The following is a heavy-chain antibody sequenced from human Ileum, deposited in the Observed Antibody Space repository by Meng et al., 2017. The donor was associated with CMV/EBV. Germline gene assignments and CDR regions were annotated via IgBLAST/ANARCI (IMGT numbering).Heavy chain of an antibody. CDR1: TFTDSC. D-gene: IGHD2-2*02. CDR3: VREGYFCSSSSCYKSFDY. Sequence: TFTDSCLHWVRQAPGQGLEWVGLINVNSGEASSAQNLQDRVTMTRDTSISTVYMDLSRLRSDDTALYYCVREGYFCSSSSCYKSFDYWGQGTLVTVSS. V-gene: IGHV1-2*02. J-gene: IGHJ4*02. CDR2: INVNSGEA.